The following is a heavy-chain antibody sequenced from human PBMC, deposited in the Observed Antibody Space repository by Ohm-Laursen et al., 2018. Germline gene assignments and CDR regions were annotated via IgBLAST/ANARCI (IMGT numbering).Heavy chain of an antibody. V-gene: IGHV3-74*01. Sequence: SLRLSCAASGFTFRSYWMHWVRQAPGKGLVWVSRINGDGSTTSYADSVKGRFTISRDNARNTVYLQMNSLRAEDTAVYYCARGWYHLDYYGMDVWGQGTTVTVSS. J-gene: IGHJ6*02. CDR1: GFTFRSYW. CDR3: ARGWYHLDYYGMDV. CDR2: INGDGSTT. D-gene: IGHD2-2*01.